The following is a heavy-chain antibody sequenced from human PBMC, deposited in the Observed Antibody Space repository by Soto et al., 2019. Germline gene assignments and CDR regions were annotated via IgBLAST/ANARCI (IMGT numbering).Heavy chain of an antibody. CDR3: ARGPSGYYYMDV. V-gene: IGHV1-2*04. CDR2: INPNSGGT. Sequence: ASVKVSCKASGYTFTGYYMHWVRQAPGQGLEWMGWINPNSGGTNYAQKFQGWVTMTRDTSISTAYMELSRLRSDDTAVYYCARGPSGYYYMDVWGKGTTVTVSS. CDR1: GYTFTGYY. J-gene: IGHJ6*03.